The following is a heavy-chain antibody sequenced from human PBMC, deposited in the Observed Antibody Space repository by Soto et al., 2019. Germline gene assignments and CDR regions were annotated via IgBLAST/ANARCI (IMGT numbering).Heavy chain of an antibody. CDR1: GFSLSSFS. V-gene: IGHV3-48*02. CDR3: ARDKSGSWYVFDY. CDR2: ISITSSSI. J-gene: IGHJ4*02. D-gene: IGHD6-13*01. Sequence: PGGSLRLSCAASGFSLSSFSMNWVRQAPGKGLEWVSYISITSSSIYYADSVKGRLTISRDNAKNSLYLQMNSLRDEDTAVYYCARDKSGSWYVFDYWGQGTLVTVSS.